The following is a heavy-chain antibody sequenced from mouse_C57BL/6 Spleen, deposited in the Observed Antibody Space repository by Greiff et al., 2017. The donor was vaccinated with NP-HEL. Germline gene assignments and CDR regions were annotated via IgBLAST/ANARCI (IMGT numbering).Heavy chain of an antibody. CDR1: GYTFTNYW. V-gene: IGHV1-63*01. CDR3: ASYYGNSAWFAY. CDR2: IYPGGGYT. D-gene: IGHD2-1*01. Sequence: QVQLQQSGAELVRPGTSVKMSCKASGYTFTNYWLGWAKQRPGHGLEWIGDIYPGGGYTNYNEKFKGKATLTADKSSSTAYMQFSSLTSEDSAIYYCASYYGNSAWFAYWGQGTLVTVSA. J-gene: IGHJ3*01.